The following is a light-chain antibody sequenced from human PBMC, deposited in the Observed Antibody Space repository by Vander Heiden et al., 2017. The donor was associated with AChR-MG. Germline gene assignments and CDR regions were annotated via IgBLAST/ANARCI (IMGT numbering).Light chain of an antibody. Sequence: DIQMTQSPSSLSASLGDRVTITCQASQVIHNPLKWYQKKPGEAPKLLIYDTSILETGVPTRFSGRGSGTDFTFTISSLQPEDIATYYCQQYDYLVTFGPGTKVDIK. CDR2: DTS. CDR3: QQYDYLVT. CDR1: QVIHNP. J-gene: IGKJ3*01. V-gene: IGKV1-33*01.